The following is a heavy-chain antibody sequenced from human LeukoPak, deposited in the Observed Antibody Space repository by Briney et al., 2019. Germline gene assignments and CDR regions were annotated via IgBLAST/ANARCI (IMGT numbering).Heavy chain of an antibody. Sequence: VKVSCKASGGTFSSYAISWVRQAPGQGHEWMGGIIPIFGTANYAQKFQGRVTITADESTSTAYMELSSLRSEDTAVYYCARGDSSSSGGSYYFDYWGQGTLVTVSS. V-gene: IGHV1-69*13. CDR3: ARGDSSSSGGSYYFDY. CDR1: GGTFSSYA. CDR2: IIPIFGTA. J-gene: IGHJ4*02. D-gene: IGHD6-6*01.